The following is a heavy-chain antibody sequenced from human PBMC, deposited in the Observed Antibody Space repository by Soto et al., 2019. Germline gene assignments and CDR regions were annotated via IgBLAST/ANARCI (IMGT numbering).Heavy chain of an antibody. CDR2: IYYSGST. V-gene: IGHV4-39*02. D-gene: IGHD3-16*01. Sequence: QLQLQESGPGLVKPSETLSLTCTVSGGSISSSSYYWGWIRQPPGKGLEWIGSIYYSGSTYYNPSLQSPVTISVDTSKNQFSLKLSSVTAADTAVYYCAREGGQGNYFDYWGQGTLVTVSS. CDR1: GGSISSSSYY. CDR3: AREGGQGNYFDY. J-gene: IGHJ4*02.